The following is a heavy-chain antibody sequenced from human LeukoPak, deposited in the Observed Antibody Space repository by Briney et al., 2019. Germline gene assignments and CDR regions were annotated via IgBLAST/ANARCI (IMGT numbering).Heavy chain of an antibody. J-gene: IGHJ4*02. D-gene: IGHD1-26*01. CDR1: GYSFTSYW. CDR2: IYPGDSDT. V-gene: IGHV5-51*01. CDR3: ARPTRPTGALQWELHY. Sequence: GESLKVSCKGSGYSFTSYWIGWVRQMPGKGLEWMGIIYPGDSDTRYSPSFQGQVTISADKSISTAYLQWSSLKASDTAMYYCARPTRPTGALQWELHYWGQGTLVTVSS.